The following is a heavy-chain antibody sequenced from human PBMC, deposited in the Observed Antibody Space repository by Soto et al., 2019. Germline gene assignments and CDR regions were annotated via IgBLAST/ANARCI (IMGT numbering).Heavy chain of an antibody. V-gene: IGHV3-33*01. D-gene: IGHD6-13*01. CDR1: GFTFSSYG. J-gene: IGHJ6*03. Sequence: QVQLVESGGGVVQPGRSLRLSCAASGFTFSSYGMHWVRQAPGKGLEWVAVIWYDGSNKYYADSVKGRFTISRDNSKNTLYRQMNSLRAEDTAVYYCARVAAAGTSIYYYYMDVWGKGTTVTVSS. CDR2: IWYDGSNK. CDR3: ARVAAAGTSIYYYYMDV.